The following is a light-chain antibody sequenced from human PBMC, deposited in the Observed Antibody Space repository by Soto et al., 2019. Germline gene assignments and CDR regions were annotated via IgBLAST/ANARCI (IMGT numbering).Light chain of an antibody. CDR2: GAS. J-gene: IGKJ3*01. CDR3: QQYTGLPFT. V-gene: IGKV3-20*01. Sequence: EIVLTQSPGTLSLSPGERATLSCRASQSVSSTYLAWYQQKPGQAPRLLFYGASSRATGVPDRFSGSGSGTDFTLTIGRLEPEDFAVYYCQQYTGLPFTFGPGTKVDIK. CDR1: QSVSSTY.